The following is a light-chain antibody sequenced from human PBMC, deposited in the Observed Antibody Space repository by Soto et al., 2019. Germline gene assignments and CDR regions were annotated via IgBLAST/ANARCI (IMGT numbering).Light chain of an antibody. CDR3: AAWDDSLSGRVV. CDR2: RND. V-gene: IGLV1-47*01. Sequence: QSVLTQPPSASETPGQRVTISCSGNSSNIGSHYVYWYKQVPGMAPKLLIFRNDQRPSGVSDRFSGSKSGTSASLAISGLRSEDEADYYCAAWDDSLSGRVVFGGGTQLTVL. J-gene: IGLJ2*01. CDR1: SSNIGSHY.